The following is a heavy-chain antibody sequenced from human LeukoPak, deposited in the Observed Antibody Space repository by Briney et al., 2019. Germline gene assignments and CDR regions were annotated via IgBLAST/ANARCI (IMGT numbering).Heavy chain of an antibody. J-gene: IGHJ4*02. Sequence: GGSLRLSCAASVFTVSISRYWMHWVRQAPGKGLVWVSRIDTDGSNSNYADSVKGRFTISRDNAKNTVYLQMNSLRAEDTAVYYCVRGLLGIDYWGQGTLVTVSS. D-gene: IGHD1-26*01. CDR3: VRGLLGIDY. CDR1: VFTVSISRYW. CDR2: IDTDGSNS. V-gene: IGHV3-74*01.